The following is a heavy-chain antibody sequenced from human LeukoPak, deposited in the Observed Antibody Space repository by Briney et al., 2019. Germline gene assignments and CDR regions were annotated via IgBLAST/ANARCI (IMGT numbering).Heavy chain of an antibody. D-gene: IGHD6-19*01. CDR3: ARGDSGWSQFDY. J-gene: IGHJ4*02. V-gene: IGHV4-4*02. CDR2: IYHSGST. CDR1: GVSISRSNW. Sequence: PSGTLSLTCAVSGVSISRSNWWNWVRQPPGKGLEWIGEIYHSGSTNYNPSLKSRVTISVDKSKNQFSLKLTSVTAADTAVYYCARGDSGWSQFDYWGQGTLVTVSS.